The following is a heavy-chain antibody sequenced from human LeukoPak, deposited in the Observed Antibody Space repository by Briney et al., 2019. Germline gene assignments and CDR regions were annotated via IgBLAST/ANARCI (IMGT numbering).Heavy chain of an antibody. J-gene: IGHJ5*02. V-gene: IGHV4-59*01. CDR1: GGSITSYY. Sequence: SETLSLTCTVSGGSITSYYWSWIRQPPGKGLEWIGYISYSGSTNYNPSLKSRVIISLDTSKNQFSLKLSSVTAADTAVYYCASRGYCSNTGCYPNWFDPWGQGTLVTVSS. CDR2: ISYSGST. CDR3: ASRGYCSNTGCYPNWFDP. D-gene: IGHD2-2*01.